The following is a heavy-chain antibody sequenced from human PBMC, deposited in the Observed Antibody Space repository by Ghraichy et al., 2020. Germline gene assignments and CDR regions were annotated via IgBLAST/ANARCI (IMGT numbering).Heavy chain of an antibody. J-gene: IGHJ4*02. CDR2: ISAYNGKT. V-gene: IGHV1-18*01. CDR1: GYTFTSYG. CDR3: AGVNSGYGYGYY. D-gene: IGHD5-18*01. Sequence: ASVKVSCKAFGYTFTSYGISWVRQAPGQGLEWMGWISAYNGKTDHAQKIQGRVTLTTDTSTSTAYLELRSLESDDTAGYYWAGVNSGYGYGYYWGQGTLVTVSS.